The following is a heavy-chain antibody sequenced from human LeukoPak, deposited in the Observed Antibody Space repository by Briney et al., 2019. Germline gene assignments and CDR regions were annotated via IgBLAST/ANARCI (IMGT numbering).Heavy chain of an antibody. CDR1: GFTFSSYG. CDR2: ISYDGSNK. Sequence: PGGSLRLSCAASGFTFSSYGMHWVRQAPGKGLEWVAVISYDGSNKYYADSVKGRFTISRDNSKNTLYLQMNSLRAEDTAVHYCAKDRSGSYFDYWGQGTLVTVSS. J-gene: IGHJ4*02. D-gene: IGHD1-26*01. V-gene: IGHV3-30*18. CDR3: AKDRSGSYFDY.